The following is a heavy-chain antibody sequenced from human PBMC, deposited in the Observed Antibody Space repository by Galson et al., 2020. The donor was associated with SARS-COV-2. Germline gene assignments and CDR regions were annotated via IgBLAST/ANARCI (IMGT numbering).Heavy chain of an antibody. CDR3: AREVGVALAGVGWFDP. Sequence: ASETLSLTCSVSGGSVSSGSFYWSWIRPPPGQGLEWTGCIYYNGNTYYNSSLKSRVTISGDTSRNQFSLRLTAVTAADTALYYCAREVGVALAGVGWFDPWGQGTLVTVSS. CDR2: IYYNGNT. V-gene: IGHV4-61*01. CDR1: GGSVSSGSFY. D-gene: IGHD6-19*01. J-gene: IGHJ5*02.